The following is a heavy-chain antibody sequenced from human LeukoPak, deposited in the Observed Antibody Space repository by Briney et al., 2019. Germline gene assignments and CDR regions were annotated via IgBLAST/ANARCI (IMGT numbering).Heavy chain of an antibody. Sequence: GRSLRLSCEASGFSFPYGMSWVRQAPGKGLEWVSGITNSGENTYYADSVKGRFTISRDNSKNTLFLQMNSLKAEDTGVYYCTVVNYGSGSYPLGYWGQGTLVTVSS. D-gene: IGHD3-10*01. J-gene: IGHJ4*02. CDR2: ITNSGENT. CDR1: GFSFPYG. V-gene: IGHV3-23*01. CDR3: TVVNYGSGSYPLGY.